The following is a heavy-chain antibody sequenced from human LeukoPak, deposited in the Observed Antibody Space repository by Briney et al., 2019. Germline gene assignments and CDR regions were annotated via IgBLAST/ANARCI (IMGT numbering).Heavy chain of an antibody. CDR3: ARQGPRRRYCSGGSCRLFNWFDP. CDR2: IYHRGRT. J-gene: IGHJ5*02. D-gene: IGHD2-15*01. CDR1: GYSIRSGYY. V-gene: IGHV4-38-2*01. Sequence: SETLSLTCAVSGYSIRSGYYWGGSRQPPGQGVGGIGKIYHRGRTYYNPSLKGRVTISVDTSKHQFSLTLSSVTAAHTAVYYCARQGPRRRYCSGGSCRLFNWFDPWGQGTLVTVSS.